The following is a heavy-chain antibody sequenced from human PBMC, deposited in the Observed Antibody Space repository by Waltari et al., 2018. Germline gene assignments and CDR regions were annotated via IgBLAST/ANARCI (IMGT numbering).Heavy chain of an antibody. Sequence: EVQLLESGGGLVQPGGSLRLSCAASGFTFSSYAMSWVRQAPGTGLEWVSAISGSGGRTYYADSVKGRFTISRDNSKNTLYLQMNSLRAEDTAVYYCAKAISSSSRLTDYLGQGTLVTVSS. V-gene: IGHV3-23*01. CDR3: AKAISSSSRLTDY. J-gene: IGHJ4*02. CDR1: GFTFSSYA. CDR2: ISGSGGRT. D-gene: IGHD6-6*01.